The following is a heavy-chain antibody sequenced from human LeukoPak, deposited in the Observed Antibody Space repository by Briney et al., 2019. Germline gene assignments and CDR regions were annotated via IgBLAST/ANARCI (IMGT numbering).Heavy chain of an antibody. D-gene: IGHD3-10*01. V-gene: IGHV3-7*03. CDR1: GFTFSSYW. CDR2: IKQDGSEK. J-gene: IGHJ4*02. Sequence: GSLRLSCAASGFTFSSYWMSWVRQAPGKGLEWVANIKQDGSEKYYVDSVKGRFTISRDNAKNSLYLQMNSLKTEDTAVYYCINRGVDHYGSPSYSYYFDDWGQGTLDTVSS. CDR3: INRGVDHYGSPSYSYYFDD.